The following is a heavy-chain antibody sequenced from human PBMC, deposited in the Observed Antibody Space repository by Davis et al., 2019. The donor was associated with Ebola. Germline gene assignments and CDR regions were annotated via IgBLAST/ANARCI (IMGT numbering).Heavy chain of an antibody. J-gene: IGHJ4*02. D-gene: IGHD2-15*01. CDR3: AKDSVAATTPFGY. V-gene: IGHV3-23*01. Sequence: SVKGRFTISRDNSKNTLYLQMNSLRAEDTAVYYCAKDSVAATTPFGYWGQGTLVTVSS.